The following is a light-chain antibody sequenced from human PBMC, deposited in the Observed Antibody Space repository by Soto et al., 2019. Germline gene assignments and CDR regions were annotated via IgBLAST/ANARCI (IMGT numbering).Light chain of an antibody. J-gene: IGLJ1*01. CDR3: QSYDSSHYV. CDR1: SSNIGAGYD. CDR2: GNS. Sequence: QSVLTQPPSVSGAPGQRVTISCTGSSSNIGAGYDVHWYQQLPGTAPKLLIYGNSNRPSGVPDRFSGSKSGTSASLAITGLQADDEADYYCQSYDSSHYVFGTVAKVTVL. V-gene: IGLV1-40*01.